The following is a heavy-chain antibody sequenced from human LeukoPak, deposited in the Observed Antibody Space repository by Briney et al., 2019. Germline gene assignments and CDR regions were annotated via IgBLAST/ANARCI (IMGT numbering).Heavy chain of an antibody. CDR1: GFTFSSYW. Sequence: GSLRLSCAASGFTFSSYWMSWIRQPPGKGLEWIGEINHSGSTNYNPSLKSRVTISVDTSKNQFSLKLSSVTAADTAVYYCARAPVPLAVAYMPQYWFDSWGQGTLVTVSS. V-gene: IGHV4-34*01. CDR3: ARAPVPLAVAYMPQYWFDS. CDR2: INHSGST. J-gene: IGHJ5*01. D-gene: IGHD6-19*01.